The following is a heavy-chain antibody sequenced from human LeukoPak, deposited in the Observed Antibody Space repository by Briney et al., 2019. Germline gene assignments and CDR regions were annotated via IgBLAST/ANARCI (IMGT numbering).Heavy chain of an antibody. V-gene: IGHV3-49*04. D-gene: IGHD3-22*01. CDR1: GFTSGDYA. CDR2: IRSKAYGGTT. Sequence: GGSLRLSCTASGFTSGDYAMSWVRQAPGKGLEWVGFIRSKAYGGTTEYAASVKGRFTISRDDSKSIAYLQMNSLKTEDTAVYYCTRAVTMIVVVQGYYFDYWGQGTLVTVSS. J-gene: IGHJ4*02. CDR3: TRAVTMIVVVQGYYFDY.